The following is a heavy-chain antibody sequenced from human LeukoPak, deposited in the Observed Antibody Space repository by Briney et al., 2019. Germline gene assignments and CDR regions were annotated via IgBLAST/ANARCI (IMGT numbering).Heavy chain of an antibody. CDR1: GGSFSGYY. CDR3: ARGDSKGNWFDP. D-gene: IGHD3-3*01. V-gene: IGHV4-34*01. CDR2: INHSGST. Sequence: SETLSLTCAVYGGSFSGYYWSWIRQPPGKGLEWIGEINHSGSTNYNPSLKSRVTISVDTSKNQFSLKLSSVTAADTAVYYCARGDSKGNWFDPWGQGTLVTVSS. J-gene: IGHJ5*02.